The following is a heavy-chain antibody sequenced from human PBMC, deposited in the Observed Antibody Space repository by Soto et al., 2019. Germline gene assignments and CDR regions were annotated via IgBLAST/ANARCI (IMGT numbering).Heavy chain of an antibody. CDR1: GGTFSSYA. CDR2: IIPIFGTA. V-gene: IGHV1-69*06. D-gene: IGHD2-2*01. J-gene: IGHJ6*02. CDR3: ARGDIVVVPRSGYYYYGMDV. Sequence: QVQLVQSGAEVQKPGSSVKVSCKASGGTFSSYAISWVRQAPGQGLEWMGGIIPIFGTANYAQKLQGRGKSTADKSTSTAYMELSSLRSEDTAVYYCARGDIVVVPRSGYYYYGMDVWGQGTTVTVSS.